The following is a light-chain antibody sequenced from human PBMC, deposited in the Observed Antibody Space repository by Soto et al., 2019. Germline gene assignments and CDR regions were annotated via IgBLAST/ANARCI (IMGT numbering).Light chain of an antibody. CDR1: QSIISY. V-gene: IGKV1-5*03. CDR2: KAS. J-gene: IGKJ1*01. Sequence: DIQMTQSPSSLSASVGDIVTINFRASQSIISYLNLYQQKPGKAPKLLIYKASSLESGFPSRFSGSGSGTEFTLTISSLQPDDFATYYCQQYNSYSRTFGQGTKVDIK. CDR3: QQYNSYSRT.